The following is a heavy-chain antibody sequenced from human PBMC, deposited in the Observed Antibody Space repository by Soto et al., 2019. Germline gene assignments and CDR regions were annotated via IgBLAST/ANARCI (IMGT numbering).Heavy chain of an antibody. Sequence: PSQTLSLTCAISGDSVSSDSAAWNWIRQSPSRGLEWLGKTYYRSKRYNDYTVSVKSRITINPDTSKNQFSLQLNSVTPEDTAVYYCAREGSSWSSDYYCMDVWGQGTTVTVSS. D-gene: IGHD6-13*01. CDR2: TYYRSKRYN. V-gene: IGHV6-1*01. J-gene: IGHJ6*02. CDR3: AREGSSWSSDYYCMDV. CDR1: GDSVSSDSAA.